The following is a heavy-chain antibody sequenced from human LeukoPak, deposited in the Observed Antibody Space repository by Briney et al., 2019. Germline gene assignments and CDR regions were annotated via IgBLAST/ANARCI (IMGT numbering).Heavy chain of an antibody. J-gene: IGHJ2*01. Sequence: GASVKVSCKASGYTFTGYYMHWVRQAPGQGLEWMGIINPSGGSTSYAQKFQGRVTMTRDTSTSTVYMELSSLRSEDTAVYYCARRGSSSWTGWYFDLWGRGTLVTVSS. D-gene: IGHD6-13*01. CDR3: ARRGSSSWTGWYFDL. CDR2: INPSGGST. CDR1: GYTFTGYY. V-gene: IGHV1-46*01.